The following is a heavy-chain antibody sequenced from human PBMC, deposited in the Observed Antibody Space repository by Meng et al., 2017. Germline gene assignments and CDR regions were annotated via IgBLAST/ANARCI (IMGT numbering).Heavy chain of an antibody. J-gene: IGHJ4*02. Sequence: QILLKQSGPGLVKPSQTLPFICAISGDSVSSNSAAWNWIRQSPSRGLEWLGRAYYRSKWYHDYAESVKSRISIDPDTSKNQFSLQLRSVTPEDSAVYYCARGSYSFDSWGQRTLVTVSS. D-gene: IGHD1-26*01. CDR2: AYYRSKWYH. V-gene: IGHV6-1*02. CDR1: GDSVSSNSAA. CDR3: ARGSYSFDS.